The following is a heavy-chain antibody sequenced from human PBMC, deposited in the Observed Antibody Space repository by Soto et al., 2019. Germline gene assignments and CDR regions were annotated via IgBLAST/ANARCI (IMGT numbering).Heavy chain of an antibody. V-gene: IGHV3-30*03. Sequence: QVRLVESGGGVVQPGRSLRLSCAASGFLFSDYGMHWVRQAPGKGLEWVAVVSSGGDITYYAGSVKGRFTVSRDSSKNTVYLQMNNLRSEDTAVYYCAREGNHVLGPDAFSFDYWGQGTLVTVSS. CDR1: GFLFSDYG. D-gene: IGHD3-16*01. CDR3: AREGNHVLGPDAFSFDY. CDR2: VSSGGDIT. J-gene: IGHJ4*02.